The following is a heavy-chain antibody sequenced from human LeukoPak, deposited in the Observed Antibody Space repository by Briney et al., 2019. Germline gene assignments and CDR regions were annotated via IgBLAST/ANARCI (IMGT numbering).Heavy chain of an antibody. D-gene: IGHD3-3*01. CDR1: GGSISSYY. CDR3: ARDLRYYDFWSGYSD. V-gene: IGHV4-59*01. CDR2: IYYSGST. Sequence: SETLSLTCTVSGGSISSYYWSWIRQPPGKGLEWIGYIYYSGSTNYNPSLKSRVTISVDTSKNQFSLKLSSVTAADTAAYYCARDLRYYDFWSGYSDWGQGTLVTVSS. J-gene: IGHJ4*02.